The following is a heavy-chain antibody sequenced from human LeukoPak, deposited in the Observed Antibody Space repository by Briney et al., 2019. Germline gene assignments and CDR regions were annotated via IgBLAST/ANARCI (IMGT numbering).Heavy chain of an antibody. J-gene: IGHJ5*02. Sequence: PSETLSLTCTVSGGSISSYHWSWIRQPPGKGLEWIGYIYYSGSTYYNPSLKSRVTISIDTSKNQFSLKLNSVTAADTAVYYCASRTVTTYEDWFDPWGQGTLVTVSS. CDR2: IYYSGST. D-gene: IGHD4-17*01. CDR1: GGSISSYH. V-gene: IGHV4-59*08. CDR3: ASRTVTTYEDWFDP.